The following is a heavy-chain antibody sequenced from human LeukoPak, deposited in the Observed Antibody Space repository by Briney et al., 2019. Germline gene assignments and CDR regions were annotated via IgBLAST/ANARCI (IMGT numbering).Heavy chain of an antibody. D-gene: IGHD6-19*01. Sequence: PSETLSLTCTVSGDSISNHNYFWGWIRQPPGKGLEWIGSIHYIGSTYFNLSLKSRVTVSVHTSKNHFSLKLSSVTAADTGVYYCATSVYSSGWHPFFDYWGQGAPVIVSS. CDR1: GDSISNHNYF. CDR3: ATSVYSSGWHPFFDY. J-gene: IGHJ4*02. V-gene: IGHV4-39*02. CDR2: IHYIGST.